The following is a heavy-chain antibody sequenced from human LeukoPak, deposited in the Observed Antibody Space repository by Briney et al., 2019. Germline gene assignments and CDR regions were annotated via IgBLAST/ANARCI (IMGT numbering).Heavy chain of an antibody. CDR1: GGSFSGYY. CDR2: INHSGST. Sequence: SETLSLTCAVYGGSFSGYYWSWIRQPPGKGLEWIGEINHSGSTNYNPSLKSRVTISVDTSKNQFSLKLSSVTAADTAVYYCARGVLGRGSSWYWIWFDPWGQGTLVTVSS. J-gene: IGHJ5*02. CDR3: ARGVLGRGSSWYWIWFDP. V-gene: IGHV4-34*01. D-gene: IGHD6-13*01.